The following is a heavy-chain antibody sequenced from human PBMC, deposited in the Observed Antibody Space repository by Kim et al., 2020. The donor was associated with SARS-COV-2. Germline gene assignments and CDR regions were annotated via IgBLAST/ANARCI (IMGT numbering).Heavy chain of an antibody. V-gene: IGHV3-33*01. CDR3: ARDKASGSYYYYYGMDV. CDR1: GFIFSTYA. CDR2: IWYDGSNK. D-gene: IGHD3-10*01. Sequence: GGSLRLSCAASGFIFSTYAMHWVRRAPGKGLEWVAVIWYDGSNKYYADSVKGRFTISRDNSKNTLYLQMNSLRVEDTAMYYCARDKASGSYYYYYGMDVWGQETTVTVSS. J-gene: IGHJ6*02.